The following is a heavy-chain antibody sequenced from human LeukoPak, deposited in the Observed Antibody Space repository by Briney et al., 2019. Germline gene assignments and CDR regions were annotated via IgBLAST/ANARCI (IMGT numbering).Heavy chain of an antibody. J-gene: IGHJ5*02. D-gene: IGHD2-2*02. Sequence: PSETLSLTCVVSGGSFSGYYWSWIRQPPGKGLEWIGEINHGGRTNYGPSLKSRVTISVDTSKNQFSPNLSSVTAADTAVYYCARGLELGYCSGASCYIWFDPWGQGTLVTVSS. CDR2: INHGGRT. V-gene: IGHV4-34*01. CDR1: GGSFSGYY. CDR3: ARGLELGYCSGASCYIWFDP.